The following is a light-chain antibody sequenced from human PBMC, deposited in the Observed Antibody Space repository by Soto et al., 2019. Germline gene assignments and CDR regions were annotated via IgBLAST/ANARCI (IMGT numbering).Light chain of an antibody. J-gene: IGKJ1*01. V-gene: IGKV3-20*01. CDR1: QTVSSNY. CDR2: GAS. Sequence: EIVLTQSPGTLSLSPGERATLSCGASQTVSSNYLAWYQQKPGQAPRLLIYGASSRATGIPDRFSGSGSGPDFVLTISRLEPEDFAVYYCQQYFKSPWTFGQGTKVDIK. CDR3: QQYFKSPWT.